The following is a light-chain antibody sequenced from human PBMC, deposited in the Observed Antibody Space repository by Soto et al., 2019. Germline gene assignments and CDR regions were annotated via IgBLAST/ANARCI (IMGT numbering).Light chain of an antibody. Sequence: QTVLSQPPSVSGTPGQSVAISCTGTSGDVGSYNRVSWYQQPPGAAPKLMIYEVSNRPSGVPDRFSGSKSGNTASLTISGLQAEDEADYYCNSYTGSSTYVFGTGTKFTVL. V-gene: IGLV2-18*02. CDR3: NSYTGSSTYV. CDR1: SGDVGSYNR. CDR2: EVS. J-gene: IGLJ1*01.